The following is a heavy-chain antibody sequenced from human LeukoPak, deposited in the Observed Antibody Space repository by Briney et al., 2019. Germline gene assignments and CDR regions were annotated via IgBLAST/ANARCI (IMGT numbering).Heavy chain of an antibody. D-gene: IGHD1-26*01. CDR1: GFTFSSYA. J-gene: IGHJ6*02. CDR2: ISGSGGST. Sequence: GGSLRLSCAASGFTFSSYAMSWVRQAPGKGLEWVSAISGSGGSTYYADSVKGRFTISRDNSKNTLYLKMTSLRAEDTAVYYCAKGPYSGSYPYYYYGMDVWGQGTTVTVSS. V-gene: IGHV3-23*01. CDR3: AKGPYSGSYPYYYYGMDV.